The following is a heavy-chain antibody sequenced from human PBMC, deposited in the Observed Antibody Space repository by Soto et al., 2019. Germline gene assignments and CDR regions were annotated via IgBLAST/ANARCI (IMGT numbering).Heavy chain of an antibody. CDR1: GFTFDDYA. J-gene: IGHJ6*02. Sequence: EVQLVESGGGLVQPGRSLRLSCAASGFTFDDYAMHWVRQAPGKGLEWVSGISWNSGSIGYADSVKGRFTISRDNAKNTLYLQMNSLRAEDTAVYYCAKVRGAIYYYYYYGMDVWGQGTTVTVSS. CDR3: AKVRGAIYYYYYYGMDV. CDR2: ISWNSGSI. V-gene: IGHV3-9*01. D-gene: IGHD1-1*01.